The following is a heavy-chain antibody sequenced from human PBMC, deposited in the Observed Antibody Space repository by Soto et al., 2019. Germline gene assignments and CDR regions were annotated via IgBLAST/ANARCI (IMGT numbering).Heavy chain of an antibody. J-gene: IGHJ4*02. V-gene: IGHV3-53*01. Sequence: EVQVVESGGGLIQPGGSLRLSCEVSGFSVTANYMSWVRQAPGKGLEWVSVIYSGGSTYYIDSVKGRFSISRDISKNTLYLQMNSLNAEDTAVYYCHGYGYWGQGTLVTVSS. CDR3: HGYGY. CDR1: GFSVTANY. CDR2: IYSGGST. D-gene: IGHD5-12*01.